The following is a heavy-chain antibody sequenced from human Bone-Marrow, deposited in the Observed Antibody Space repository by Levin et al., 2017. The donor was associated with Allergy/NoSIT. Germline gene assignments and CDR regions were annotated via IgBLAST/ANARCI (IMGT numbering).Heavy chain of an antibody. CDR2: ISAYNGNT. Sequence: GASVKVSCKASGYTFTSYGISWVRQAPGQGLEWMGWISAYNGNTNYAQKLQGRVTMTTDTSTSTAYMELRSLRSDDTAVYYCARDSPGYSSSWPFSYYYYYGMDVWGQGTTVTVSS. CDR3: ARDSPGYSSSWPFSYYYYYGMDV. D-gene: IGHD6-13*01. J-gene: IGHJ6*02. CDR1: GYTFTSYG. V-gene: IGHV1-18*01.